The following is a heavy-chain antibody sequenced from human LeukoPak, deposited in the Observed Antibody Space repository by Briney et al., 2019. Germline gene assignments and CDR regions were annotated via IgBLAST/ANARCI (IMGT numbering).Heavy chain of an antibody. CDR3: ASIEGDY. J-gene: IGHJ4*02. D-gene: IGHD2-15*01. V-gene: IGHV1-69*13. Sequence: ASVKVSCKGSGYIFTNFGINWVRQAPGQGLEWMGGIIPIFGTANYAQKFQGRVTITADESTSTAYMELSSLRSEDTAVYYCASIEGDYWGQGTLVTVSS. CDR1: GYIFTNFG. CDR2: IIPIFGTA.